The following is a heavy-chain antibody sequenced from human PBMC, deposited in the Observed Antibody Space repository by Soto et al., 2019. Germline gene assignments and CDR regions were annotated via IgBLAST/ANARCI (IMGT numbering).Heavy chain of an antibody. CDR2: GSPYSGNT. D-gene: IGHD3-10*01. J-gene: IGHJ4*02. CDR3: AAGTFLGPWQY. Sequence: QLQLVQSGVEVKKPGSSLKVSCQASGDTLTSYGISWVRQAPGQGLEWMGWGSPYSGNTNYSQKVQGRVTLTTDTTTSTAYMELRSLTSDDTAVYYCAAGTFLGPWQYWGQGTLVTVSS. V-gene: IGHV1-18*01. CDR1: GDTLTSYG.